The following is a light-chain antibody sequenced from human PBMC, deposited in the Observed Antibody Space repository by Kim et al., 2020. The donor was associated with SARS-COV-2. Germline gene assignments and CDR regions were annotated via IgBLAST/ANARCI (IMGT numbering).Light chain of an antibody. Sequence: VGDRVSSACRSSQEIRNDLGWYQQKPGESPKRLIYAASNLQSGVPSRFSGSGSGTEFTLTISSLQPEDYATYYCLQHTDFPWTFGQGTKVDIK. J-gene: IGKJ1*01. CDR2: AAS. CDR3: LQHTDFPWT. CDR1: QEIRND. V-gene: IGKV1-17*01.